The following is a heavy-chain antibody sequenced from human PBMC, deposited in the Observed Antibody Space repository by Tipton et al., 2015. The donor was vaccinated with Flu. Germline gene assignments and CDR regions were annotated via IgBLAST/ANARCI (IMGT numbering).Heavy chain of an antibody. J-gene: IGHJ6*02. CDR3: ARERGTILVDVIIPNYYYYYGMDV. CDR1: GYTFTSYG. D-gene: IGHD3-10*01. V-gene: IGHV1-18*01. Sequence: QSGPEVKKPGASVKVSSKASGYTFTSYGISRVRQAPGQGLEWMGWISAYNGNTNYAQKIQGRVTMTTDTSTSTAYMELRSLRSDDTAVYYCARERGTILVDVIIPNYYYYYGMDVWGQGTTVTVSS. CDR2: ISAYNGNT.